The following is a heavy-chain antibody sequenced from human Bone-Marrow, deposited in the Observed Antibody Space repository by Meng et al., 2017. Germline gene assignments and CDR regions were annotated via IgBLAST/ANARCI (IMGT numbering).Heavy chain of an antibody. Sequence: VQLVESGGDLVKPGGSLRLSCAASGFQFSNSWMSWVRQAPGKGLEWVGRIRSNGDGGTAEYAAPVTGRFTISRDDSKSTLYLQLSGLTTDDTGVYYCTWDDKAVSDYWGQGTLVTVSS. CDR2: IRSNGDGGTA. V-gene: IGHV3-15*01. D-gene: IGHD3-9*01. CDR3: TWDDKAVSDY. CDR1: GFQFSNSW. J-gene: IGHJ4*02.